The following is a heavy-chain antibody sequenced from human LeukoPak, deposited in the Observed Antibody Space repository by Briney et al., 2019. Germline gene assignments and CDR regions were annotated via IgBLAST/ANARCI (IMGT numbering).Heavy chain of an antibody. Sequence: GGSLRLSCAASGFTFSNYWMSWVRQAPGKGLEWMASIRPDGSDDHHMDSVKGRFTISRDNAENSLFLQMNSLRAEDTAVYYCARLIGSVTTYDYWGQGILVTVSS. CDR1: GFTFSNYW. J-gene: IGHJ4*02. CDR3: ARLIGSVTTYDY. D-gene: IGHD4-11*01. V-gene: IGHV3-7*01. CDR2: IRPDGSDD.